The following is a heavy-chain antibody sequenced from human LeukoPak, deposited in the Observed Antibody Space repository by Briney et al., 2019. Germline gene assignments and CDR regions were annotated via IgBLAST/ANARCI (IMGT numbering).Heavy chain of an antibody. D-gene: IGHD1-26*01. Sequence: PSETLSLTCTVSGGSISSSSYYWGWIRQPPGKGLEWNGSIYYSGSTYYNPSLKSRVTISVDTSKNQFSLKLSSVTAADTAVYYCARVGSYFGQVDYWGQGTLVTVSS. CDR1: GGSISSSSYY. CDR3: ARVGSYFGQVDY. V-gene: IGHV4-39*07. CDR2: IYYSGST. J-gene: IGHJ4*02.